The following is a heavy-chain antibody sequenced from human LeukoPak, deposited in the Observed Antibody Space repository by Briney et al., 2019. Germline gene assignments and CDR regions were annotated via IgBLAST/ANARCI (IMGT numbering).Heavy chain of an antibody. CDR3: ARGAYTYGDYSYYFDY. Sequence: SETLSLTCTVSGGSISSNSYYWGFIRQPPGKGLEWIASVYHSGKTYCNPSLKSRVTMSVDTSKNQFSLKLSSVTAADTAVYYCARGAYTYGDYSYYFDYWGQGTLVTVSS. D-gene: IGHD4-17*01. J-gene: IGHJ4*02. CDR2: VYHSGKT. V-gene: IGHV4-39*07. CDR1: GGSISSNSYY.